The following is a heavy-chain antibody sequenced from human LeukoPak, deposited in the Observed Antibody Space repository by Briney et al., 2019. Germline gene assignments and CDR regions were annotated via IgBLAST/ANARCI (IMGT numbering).Heavy chain of an antibody. Sequence: GESLKISCKGSGYSFTSYWIGWVRQMPGKGLEWMGIIYPGDSDTRYSPSFQGQVTISADKPISTAYLQWSSLKASDTAMYYCARHPRGYSSGWYFDYWGQGTLVTVSS. V-gene: IGHV5-51*01. D-gene: IGHD6-19*01. CDR3: ARHPRGYSSGWYFDY. CDR1: GYSFTSYW. J-gene: IGHJ4*02. CDR2: IYPGDSDT.